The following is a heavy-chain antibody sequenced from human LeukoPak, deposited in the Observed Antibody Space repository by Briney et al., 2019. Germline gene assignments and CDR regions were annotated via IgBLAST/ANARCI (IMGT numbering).Heavy chain of an antibody. D-gene: IGHD1-7*01. Sequence: SETLSLTCSVPGGSISSYYWSWIRQPPGKGLEWIGYIYYSGSTNYNPSLKSRVTISVDTSKNQFSLKLSSVTAADTAVYYCARDNWNYGSSMDVWGQGTTVTVSS. CDR1: GGSISSYY. CDR3: ARDNWNYGSSMDV. CDR2: IYYSGST. J-gene: IGHJ6*02. V-gene: IGHV4-59*01.